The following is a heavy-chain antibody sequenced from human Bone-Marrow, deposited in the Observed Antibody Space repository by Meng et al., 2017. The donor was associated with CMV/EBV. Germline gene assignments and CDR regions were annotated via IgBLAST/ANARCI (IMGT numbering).Heavy chain of an antibody. Sequence: GESLKISCTVSGFTFGDYAMSWVRQAPGKGLEWVGFIRSETYGATTEYAASAKGRCTISRDDSKSIAYLQMNSLKIEDTALYYCTRDLMDVWGQGTTVTVYS. V-gene: IGHV3-49*04. CDR3: TRDLMDV. J-gene: IGHJ6*01. CDR2: IRSETYGATT. CDR1: GFTFGDYA.